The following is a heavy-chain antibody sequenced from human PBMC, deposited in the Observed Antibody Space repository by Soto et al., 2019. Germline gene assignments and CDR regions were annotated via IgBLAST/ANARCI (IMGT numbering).Heavy chain of an antibody. J-gene: IGHJ5*02. D-gene: IGHD2-15*01. CDR1: GYTFTSYG. CDR2: ISAYNGNT. Sequence: QVQLVQSGAEVKKPGASVKVSCKASGYTFTSYGISWVRQAPGQGLEWMGWISAYNGNTNYAQKLQGRVTMTKDTSTSTAYMELRSVRSDYMAVYCWARGRYCSGGSCYSRWLDPWGQGTLVTVSS. V-gene: IGHV1-18*03. CDR3: ARGRYCSGGSCYSRWLDP.